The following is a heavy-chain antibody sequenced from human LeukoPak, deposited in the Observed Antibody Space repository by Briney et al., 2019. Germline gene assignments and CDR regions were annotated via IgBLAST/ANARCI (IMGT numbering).Heavy chain of an antibody. J-gene: IGHJ4*02. V-gene: IGHV3-48*03. CDR3: ARGYSSGWVSLDY. D-gene: IGHD6-19*01. CDR2: ISSSGSTI. Sequence: GGSLRLSCAASGFTFSSYEMNWVRQAPGKGLEWVSYISSSGSTIYYADSVKGRFTNSRDNSKNTLYLQMNSLRAEDTAVYYCARGYSSGWVSLDYWGQGTLVTVSS. CDR1: GFTFSSYE.